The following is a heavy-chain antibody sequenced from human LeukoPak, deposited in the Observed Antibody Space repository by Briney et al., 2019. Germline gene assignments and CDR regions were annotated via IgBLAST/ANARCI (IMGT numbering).Heavy chain of an antibody. J-gene: IGHJ4*02. Sequence: GGSLRPSCAASGFTFSSYSMNWVRQAPGKGLEWVSSISSSSSYIYYADSVKGRFTISRDNAKNSLYLQMNSLRAEDTAVYYCARDPPYSSGWIDYWGQGTLVTVSS. CDR1: GFTFSSYS. CDR2: ISSSSSYI. CDR3: ARDPPYSSGWIDY. V-gene: IGHV3-21*01. D-gene: IGHD6-19*01.